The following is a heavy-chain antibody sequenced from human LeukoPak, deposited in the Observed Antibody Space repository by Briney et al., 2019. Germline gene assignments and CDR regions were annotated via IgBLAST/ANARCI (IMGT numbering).Heavy chain of an antibody. CDR3: ARHTPVALRSGYYYNMDV. V-gene: IGHV4-59*08. J-gene: IGHJ6*02. D-gene: IGHD2-15*01. CDR1: GGSISNYY. Sequence: PSETLSLTCSVSGGSISNYYWSWIRQPPGKGLEWIGYVYCSGSTDYKPSLNSRVSMSVDTSKNQYSLRLSSLTAADTAVYYCARHTPVALRSGYYYNMDVWGQGTSVTVSS. CDR2: VYCSGST.